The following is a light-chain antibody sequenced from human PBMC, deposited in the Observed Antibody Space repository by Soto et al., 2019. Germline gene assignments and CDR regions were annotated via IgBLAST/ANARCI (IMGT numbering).Light chain of an antibody. J-gene: IGKJ5*01. V-gene: IGKV1-39*01. Sequence: DIQMTQSPSPLSASVGDRVTITCRASQSISSYLNWYQQKPGKAPKLLIYAASSLQSGVPSRFSGSGSGTDFTLTISSLQPEDFATYYCQQSYSTLRITFGQGTRLEIK. CDR2: AAS. CDR1: QSISSY. CDR3: QQSYSTLRIT.